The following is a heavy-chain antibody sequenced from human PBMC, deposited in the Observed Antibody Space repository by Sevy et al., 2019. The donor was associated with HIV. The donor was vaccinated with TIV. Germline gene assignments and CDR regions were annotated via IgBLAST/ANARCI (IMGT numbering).Heavy chain of an antibody. V-gene: IGHV3-9*01. D-gene: IGHD6-13*01. CDR3: AKDIQQPLVRSDY. J-gene: IGHJ4*02. CDR2: ISWNSGSI. CDR1: GFTFDDYA. Sequence: GGSLRLSCAASGFTFDDYAMHWVRQAPGKGLEWVSGISWNSGSIGYADSVKGRFTISRDNAKNSLYLQMNSLRAEDTALYYCAKDIQQPLVRSDYWGQGTLVTVSS.